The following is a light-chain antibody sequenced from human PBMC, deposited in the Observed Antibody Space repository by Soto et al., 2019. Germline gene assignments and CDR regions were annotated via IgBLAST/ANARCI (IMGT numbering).Light chain of an antibody. CDR3: QQSYRTPLT. Sequence: DIQMTQSPSSLSASVGDRVTITCRASQSISSYLNWYQQKPGKAPKLLIYAASSLQSGVPSRFSGSGSGTDFTLTISRLQPEDFATYSCQQSYRTPLTFGGGTKVEIK. V-gene: IGKV1-39*01. CDR2: AAS. J-gene: IGKJ4*01. CDR1: QSISSY.